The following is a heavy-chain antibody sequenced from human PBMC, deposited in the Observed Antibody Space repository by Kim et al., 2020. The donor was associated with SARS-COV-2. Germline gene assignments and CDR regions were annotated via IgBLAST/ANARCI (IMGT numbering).Heavy chain of an antibody. CDR3: ARGDYYGSGFGFV. V-gene: IGHV1-3*01. J-gene: IGHJ6*02. D-gene: IGHD3-10*01. Sequence: YSQKFQGRVTITSDTSARPAYMELSSLRSEDTAVYYCARGDYYGSGFGFVWGQGTTVTVSS.